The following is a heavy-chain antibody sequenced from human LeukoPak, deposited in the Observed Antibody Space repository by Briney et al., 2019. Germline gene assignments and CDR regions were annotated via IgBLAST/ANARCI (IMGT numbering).Heavy chain of an antibody. CDR2: ISYDGSNK. Sequence: GGSLRLSCAASGFTFSSYGMHWVRQAPGKGLEWVAVISYDGSNKYYADSVKGRFTISRDNSKNTLYLQMNSLRAEDTAVYYCAKEGTYTYGASDFDYWGQGTLVTVSS. CDR3: AKEGTYTYGASDFDY. V-gene: IGHV3-30*18. CDR1: GFTFSSYG. D-gene: IGHD4/OR15-4a*01. J-gene: IGHJ4*02.